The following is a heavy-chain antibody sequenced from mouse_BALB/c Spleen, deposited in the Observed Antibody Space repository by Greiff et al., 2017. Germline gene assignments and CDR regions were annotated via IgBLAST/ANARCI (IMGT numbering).Heavy chain of an antibody. V-gene: IGHV14-3*02. CDR1: GFNIKDTY. CDR3: ARHWDGYFDV. D-gene: IGHD4-1*01. J-gene: IGHJ1*01. Sequence: EVKVVESGAELVKPGASVKLSCTASGFNIKDTYMHWVKQRPEQGLEWIGRIDPANGNTKYDPKFQGKATITADTSSNTAYLQLSSLTSEDTAVYYCARHWDGYFDVWGAGTTVTVSS. CDR2: IDPANGNT.